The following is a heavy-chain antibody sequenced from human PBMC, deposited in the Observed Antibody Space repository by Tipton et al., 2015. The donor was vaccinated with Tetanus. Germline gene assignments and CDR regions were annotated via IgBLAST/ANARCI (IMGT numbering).Heavy chain of an antibody. V-gene: IGHV4-34*01. CDR3: ARLSSSANDAHAFDI. Sequence: WSWIRQPPEKGLEWIGEINHSGSTNYNLSLKSRVTISVDTSENQFSLTLSSVTAADTAVYYCARLSSSANDAHAFDIWGQGTMVTVSS. CDR2: INHSGST. D-gene: IGHD3-22*01. J-gene: IGHJ3*02.